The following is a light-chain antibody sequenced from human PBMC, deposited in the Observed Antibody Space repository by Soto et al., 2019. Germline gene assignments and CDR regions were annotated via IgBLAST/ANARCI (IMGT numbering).Light chain of an antibody. Sequence: EIVMTQSPATLSVSPGERSTLSCRASQSVSSNLAWYRQKPGQAPRLLIYGASTRATGIPARVSGSGSGTEFTLTISSLQSEDFAVYYCQQYDNWPPWTLGQGTKVDIK. CDR1: QSVSSN. V-gene: IGKV3-15*01. CDR2: GAS. J-gene: IGKJ1*01. CDR3: QQYDNWPPWT.